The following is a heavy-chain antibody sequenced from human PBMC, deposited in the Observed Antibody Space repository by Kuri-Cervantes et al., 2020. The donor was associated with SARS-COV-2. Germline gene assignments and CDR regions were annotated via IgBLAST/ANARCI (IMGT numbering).Heavy chain of an antibody. CDR2: ISYDGSNK. CDR3: ARVVFDTAMVYFDY. D-gene: IGHD5-18*01. J-gene: IGHJ4*02. CDR1: GSTFSSYA. Sequence: GGSLRLSCAASGSTFSSYAMHWVRQAPGKGLEWVAVISYDGSNKYYADSVKGRFTISRDNSKNTLYLQMNSLRAEDTAVYYCARVVFDTAMVYFDYWGQGTLVTVSS. V-gene: IGHV3-30-3*01.